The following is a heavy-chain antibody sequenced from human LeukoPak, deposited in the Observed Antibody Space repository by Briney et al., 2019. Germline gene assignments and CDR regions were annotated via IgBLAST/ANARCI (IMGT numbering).Heavy chain of an antibody. CDR3: AGVRDYGGNSLGAFDI. CDR2: INHSVST. D-gene: IGHD4-23*01. J-gene: IGHJ3*02. Sequence: PEALSLTCAVHGGSLSGYYRSCSPQPPGKGREWIGQINHSVSTNYNPSIKTRVTISVDTSKNQFSMKLSSVTAADTAVYYCAGVRDYGGNSLGAFDIWGQGTMVTVSS. CDR1: GGSLSGYY. V-gene: IGHV4-34*01.